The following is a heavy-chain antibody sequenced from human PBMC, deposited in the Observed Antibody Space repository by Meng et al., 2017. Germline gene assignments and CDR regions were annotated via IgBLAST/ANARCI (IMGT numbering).Heavy chain of an antibody. CDR1: GFTFSSYG. CDR3: AKGNYYGSGTLDY. CDR2: IWYDGSNK. V-gene: IGHV3-33*06. Sequence: GESLKISCAASGFTFSSYGMHWVRQAPGKGLEWVAVIWYDGSNKYYADSVKGRFTISRDNSKNTLYLQMNSLRAEDTAVYYCAKGNYYGSGTLDYWGQGTLVTGAS. D-gene: IGHD3-10*01. J-gene: IGHJ4*02.